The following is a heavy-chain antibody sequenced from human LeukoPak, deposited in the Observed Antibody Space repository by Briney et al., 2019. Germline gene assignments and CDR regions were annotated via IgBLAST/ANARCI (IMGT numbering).Heavy chain of an antibody. V-gene: IGHV3-48*04. CDR1: GFTFSSYS. J-gene: IGHJ4*02. D-gene: IGHD3-3*01. CDR3: ASSVRFGVVNY. Sequence: GGSLRLSCAASGFTFSSYSMNWVRQAPGKGLEGVSYISSSSSTIYYADSVKGRFTISRDNAKNSLYLQMNSLSAEDTAVYYCASSVRFGVVNYWGQGTLVTVCS. CDR2: ISSSSSTI.